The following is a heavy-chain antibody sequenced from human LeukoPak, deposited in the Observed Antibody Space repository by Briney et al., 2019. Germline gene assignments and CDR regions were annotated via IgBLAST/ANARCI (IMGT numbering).Heavy chain of an antibody. CDR2: IYTSGST. J-gene: IGHJ4*02. CDR3: ARTNGGYEYN. D-gene: IGHD5-12*01. V-gene: IGHV4-61*02. Sequence: PSETLSLTCTVSGGSISSGSYYWSWIRQPAGKGLEWIGRIYTSGSTNYNPSLKSRVTISYTSKNQFSLKLNSVTAADTAVYYCARTNGGYEYNWGQGTRVIVSS. CDR1: GGSISSGSYY.